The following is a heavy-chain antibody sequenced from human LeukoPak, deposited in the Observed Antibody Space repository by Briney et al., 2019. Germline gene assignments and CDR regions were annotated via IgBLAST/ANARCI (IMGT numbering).Heavy chain of an antibody. Sequence: GGSLRLSCAASGFTFSSYAMSWVPQAPGKGLEWVPIINGSGGSTYYADSVKGRFTISRDKSKNTMYLQMNSLRAEDTAGYYCAKDVRVGEYYGSGSYLDYWGQGTLVTVSS. D-gene: IGHD3-10*01. CDR3: AKDVRVGEYYGSGSYLDY. J-gene: IGHJ4*02. CDR1: GFTFSSYA. CDR2: INGSGGST. V-gene: IGHV3-23*01.